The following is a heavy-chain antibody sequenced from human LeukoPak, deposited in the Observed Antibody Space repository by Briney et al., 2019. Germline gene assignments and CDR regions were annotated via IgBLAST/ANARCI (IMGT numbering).Heavy chain of an antibody. Sequence: GGSLRLPCAASGFAFGSYAMSWVRQAPGKGLEWVSSLSASGANIHYTDSVKGRFAISRDNSKNTLYLQMNSLRAEDTALYYCAKVGDYYDGGGYYWEYYFDSWGRGTLVTVSS. CDR1: GFAFGSYA. CDR3: AKVGDYYDGGGYYWEYYFDS. J-gene: IGHJ4*02. CDR2: LSASGANI. D-gene: IGHD3-22*01. V-gene: IGHV3-23*01.